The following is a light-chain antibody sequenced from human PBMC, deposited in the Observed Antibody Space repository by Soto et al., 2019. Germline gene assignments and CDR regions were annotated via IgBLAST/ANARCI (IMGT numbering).Light chain of an antibody. J-gene: IGKJ1*01. CDR1: QSVSNNY. CDR3: QQYDSSGT. Sequence: EIMLTQSPGTLSPSPGERATLSCRASQSVSNNYLAWYQQKPGQAPRLLIYGASNRATGIPDRFSGSGSGTDFTLTISRLEPEDFAVYYCQQYDSSGTFGQGTKVDIK. V-gene: IGKV3-20*01. CDR2: GAS.